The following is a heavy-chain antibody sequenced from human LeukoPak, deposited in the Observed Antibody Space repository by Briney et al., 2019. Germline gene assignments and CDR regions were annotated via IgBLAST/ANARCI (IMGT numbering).Heavy chain of an antibody. D-gene: IGHD3-22*01. V-gene: IGHV4-59*01. CDR2: IYYSGST. CDR3: ARDYYDSSGLYDAFDI. Sequence: SETLSLTCTVSGGSISSYYWSWIRQPPGKGLEWIGYIYYSGSTNYNPSLKSRVTISVDTPKNQFSLKLSSVTAADTAVYYCARDYYDSSGLYDAFDIWGQGTMVTVSS. J-gene: IGHJ3*02. CDR1: GGSISSYY.